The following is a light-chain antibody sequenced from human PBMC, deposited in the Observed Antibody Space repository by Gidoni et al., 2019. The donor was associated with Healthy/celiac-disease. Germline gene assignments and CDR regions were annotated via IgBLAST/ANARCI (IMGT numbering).Light chain of an antibody. J-gene: IGKJ4*01. CDR1: QSISSW. CDR2: KAS. V-gene: IGKV1-5*03. CDR3: QQYNSYPLT. Sequence: IHMTQSPSTLSSSVGDRVTITCWASQSISSWLAWYQQKPGKAPKLLIYKASSLESGVPSRFSGSGSGTEFTLTISRLQPDDFATYYCQQYNSYPLTFGGGTKVEIK.